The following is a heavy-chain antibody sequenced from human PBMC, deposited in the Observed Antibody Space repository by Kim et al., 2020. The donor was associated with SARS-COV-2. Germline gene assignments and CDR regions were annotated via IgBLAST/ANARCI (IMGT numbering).Heavy chain of an antibody. CDR2: IYYSGST. CDR1: GGSISSSSYY. CDR3: ARQEEKWVLLGENWFDP. V-gene: IGHV4-39*01. D-gene: IGHD1-26*01. Sequence: SETLSLTCTVSGGSISSSSYYWGWIRQPPGKGLEWIGSIYYSGSTSYNPSLKSRVTISVDTSKNQFSLKLSSVTAADTAVYYCARQEEKWVLLGENWFDP. J-gene: IGHJ5*02.